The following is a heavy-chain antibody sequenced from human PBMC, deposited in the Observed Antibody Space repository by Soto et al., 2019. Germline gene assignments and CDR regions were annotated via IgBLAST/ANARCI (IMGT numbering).Heavy chain of an antibody. CDR2: ISWNSGSI. V-gene: IGHV3-9*01. CDR1: GFTFDDYA. J-gene: IGHJ4*02. D-gene: IGHD2-2*01. CDR3: AKEGVRYCMSTSCSKTFDY. Sequence: EVQLVESGGGLVQPGRSLRLSCAASGFTFDDYAMHWVRQAPGKGLEWVSGISWNSGSIGYADSVKGRFTISRDNAKNSLYLQMNSLRAEDTALYYCAKEGVRYCMSTSCSKTFDYWGQGTLVTVSS.